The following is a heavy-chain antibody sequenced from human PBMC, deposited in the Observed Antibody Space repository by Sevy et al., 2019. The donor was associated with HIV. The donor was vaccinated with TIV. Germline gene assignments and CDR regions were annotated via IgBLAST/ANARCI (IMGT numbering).Heavy chain of an antibody. CDR2: IRQDGGEI. CDR3: ARRFFDV. Sequence: GGSLRLSCAASGFTFDTYWMQWVRQAPGKGLEWVANIRQDGGEIYYSDSVKGRFTISIDNAKESLFLQMTNLKVEDSGIYYCARRFFDVWGQGVLVTVSS. V-gene: IGHV3-7*01. J-gene: IGHJ4*02. D-gene: IGHD3-16*01. CDR1: GFTFDTYW.